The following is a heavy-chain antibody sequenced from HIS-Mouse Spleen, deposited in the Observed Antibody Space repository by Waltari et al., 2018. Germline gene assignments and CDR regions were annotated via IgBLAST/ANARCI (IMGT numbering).Heavy chain of an antibody. CDR2: IYYSGST. CDR1: GGSISSGGYY. D-gene: IGHD3-3*01. V-gene: IGHV4-31*03. Sequence: QVQLQESGPGLVKPSQTLSLTCTVSGGSISSGGYYWSWIRQHPGKGLEWIGYIYYSGSTYYNPSLKSRVTISVDTSKNQFSLKLSSVTAADTAVYYCARDGGGSGYYVRGWFDPWGQGTLVTVSS. CDR3: ARDGGGSGYYVRGWFDP. J-gene: IGHJ5*02.